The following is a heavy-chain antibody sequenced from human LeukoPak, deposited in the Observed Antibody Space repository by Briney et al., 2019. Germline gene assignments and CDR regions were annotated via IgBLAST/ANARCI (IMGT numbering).Heavy chain of an antibody. D-gene: IGHD3-22*01. CDR2: IYYTGST. J-gene: IGHJ4*02. Sequence: TASETLSLTCIVSGGSISSYYWSWLRQPPGKGLEWIGYIYYTGSTNYNPSLKSRVTISLDTSNNLFSLRQSSVTAADTAVYYCARYDYDWFLDYWGQGTLVTVSS. V-gene: IGHV4-59*01. CDR1: GGSISSYY. CDR3: ARYDYDWFLDY.